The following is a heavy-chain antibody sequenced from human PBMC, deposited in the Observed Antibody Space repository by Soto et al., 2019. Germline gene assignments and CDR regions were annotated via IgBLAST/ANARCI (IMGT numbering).Heavy chain of an antibody. CDR3: ARDVGLLAVAGKRNNWFDP. D-gene: IGHD6-19*01. V-gene: IGHV1-2*02. Sequence: ASVKVSCKASGYIFTGYYMHWVRQAPGQGLEWMGWINPNSGGTNYAQKFQGRVTMTRDTSISTAYMELSRLRSDDTAVYYCARDVGLLAVAGKRNNWFDPWGQGTLVTVSS. CDR2: INPNSGGT. J-gene: IGHJ5*02. CDR1: GYIFTGYY.